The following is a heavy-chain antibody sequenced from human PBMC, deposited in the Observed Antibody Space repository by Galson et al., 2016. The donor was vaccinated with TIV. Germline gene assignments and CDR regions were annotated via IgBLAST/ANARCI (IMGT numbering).Heavy chain of an antibody. J-gene: IGHJ6*02. D-gene: IGHD5-18*01. CDR1: GYRLSKLY. Sequence: SVKVSCKVSGYRLSKLYMYWVRQAPGKGLEWMGGHDRENGERVHTQKFQGRVTMTEDSSTDTAYMDLRSLRSGDTAVYYCASDRNTAFDTYHYYYGMDVWGQGTTVTVSS. V-gene: IGHV1-24*01. CDR3: ASDRNTAFDTYHYYYGMDV. CDR2: HDRENGER.